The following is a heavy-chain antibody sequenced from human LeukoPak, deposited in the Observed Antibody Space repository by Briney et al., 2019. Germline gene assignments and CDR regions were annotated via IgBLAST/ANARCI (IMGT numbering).Heavy chain of an antibody. CDR3: ARAGFALAPHRGTPFDY. J-gene: IGHJ4*02. CDR2: IYYSGST. V-gene: IGHV4-59*12. CDR1: GGSMSSYY. D-gene: IGHD6-6*01. Sequence: SETLSLTCTVSGGSMSSYYWSWIRQPPGKGLEWIGYIYYSGSTNYNPSLKSRVTISVDTSKNQFSLKLTSVTAADTAVYYCARAGFALAPHRGTPFDYWGQGTLVTVSS.